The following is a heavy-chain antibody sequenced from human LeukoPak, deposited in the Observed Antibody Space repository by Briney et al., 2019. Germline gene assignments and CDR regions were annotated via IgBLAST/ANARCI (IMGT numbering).Heavy chain of an antibody. J-gene: IGHJ4*02. CDR2: ISGGGGST. CDR3: AKGAYFSGSYGFAFDY. D-gene: IGHD3-10*01. CDR1: GLTFSSYP. V-gene: IGHV3-23*01. Sequence: GGSLRLSCAASGLTFSSYPMTWVRQAPGKGLEWVSAISGGGGSTHYADSVKGRFTISRDNSKNTLYLQMNSLRAEDTAVYFCAKGAYFSGSYGFAFDYWGQGNPFTVSS.